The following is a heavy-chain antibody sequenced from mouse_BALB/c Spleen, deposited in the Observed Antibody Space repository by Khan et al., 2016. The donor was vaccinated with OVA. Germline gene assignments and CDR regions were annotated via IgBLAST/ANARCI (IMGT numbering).Heavy chain of an antibody. V-gene: IGHV1-7*01. CDR2: INPTSGYT. CDR1: GYTFTSYW. Sequence: QVQLQQSGAELAKPGASVKMSCTASGYTFTSYWMHWIKQRPGQGLEWIGYINPTSGYTDYNQKFKDKATLTADKSSSTAYMQLSSLTSDDSAVYYCARDRIDYSGQGTALTVSS. J-gene: IGHJ2*01. CDR3: ARDRIDY.